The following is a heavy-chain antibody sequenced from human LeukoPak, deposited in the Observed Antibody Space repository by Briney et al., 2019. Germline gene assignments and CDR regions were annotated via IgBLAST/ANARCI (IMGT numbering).Heavy chain of an antibody. D-gene: IGHD5-12*01. CDR1: GYSFTSYW. CDR3: ARHSPIVATIGNYYYGMDV. Sequence: LGESLKISCKGSGYSFTSYWIGWVRQMPGKGLEWMGIIYPGDSDTRYSPSFQGQVTISADKSISTAYLQWSSLKASDTAMYYCARHSPIVATIGNYYYGMDVWGQGTTVTVSS. V-gene: IGHV5-51*01. J-gene: IGHJ6*02. CDR2: IYPGDSDT.